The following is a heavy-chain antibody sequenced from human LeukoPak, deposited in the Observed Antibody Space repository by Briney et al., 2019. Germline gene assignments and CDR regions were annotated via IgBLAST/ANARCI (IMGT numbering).Heavy chain of an antibody. V-gene: IGHV5-51*01. D-gene: IGHD5-18*01. J-gene: IGHJ4*02. CDR2: IYPGDSDT. Sequence: GESLKITCMGSGYSFTSYWIGWVRQMPGKGLEWMGIIYPGDSDTRYSPSFQGQVTISADKSISTAYQQWSSLKASDTAMCYCARATDSYGYVDYWGQGTLVTVSS. CDR3: ARATDSYGYVDY. CDR1: GYSFTSYW.